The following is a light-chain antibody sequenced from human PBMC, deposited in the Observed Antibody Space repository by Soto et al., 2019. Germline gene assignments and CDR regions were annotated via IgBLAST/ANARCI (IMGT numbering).Light chain of an antibody. V-gene: IGKV3-15*01. CDR1: QSVSSN. Sequence: EIVMTQSPATLSVSPGESATLSCTASQSVSSNLAWYQHKPGQAPRLLLYTASTGATGIPARFSGSGSETEFTLTISGLQSEDVAVYYCQQYHNWPPVTFGQGTKLEIK. CDR2: TAS. J-gene: IGKJ2*01. CDR3: QQYHNWPPVT.